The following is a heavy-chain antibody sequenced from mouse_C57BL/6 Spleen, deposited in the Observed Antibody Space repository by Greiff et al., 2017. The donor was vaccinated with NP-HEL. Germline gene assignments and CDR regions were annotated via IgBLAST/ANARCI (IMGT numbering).Heavy chain of an antibody. V-gene: IGHV5-17*01. CDR1: GFTFSDYG. CDR3: ARWGDYLYYYAMDY. D-gene: IGHD2-4*01. J-gene: IGHJ4*01. CDR2: ISSGSSTI. Sequence: EVKLVESGGGLVKPGGSLKLSCAASGFTFSDYGMHWVRQAPEKGLEWVAYISSGSSTIYYADTVKGRFTISRDNAKNTLFLQMTSLRSEDTAMYYCARWGDYLYYYAMDYWGQGTSVTVSS.